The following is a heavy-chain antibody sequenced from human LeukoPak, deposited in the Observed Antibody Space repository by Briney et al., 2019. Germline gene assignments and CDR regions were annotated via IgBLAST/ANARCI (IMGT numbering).Heavy chain of an antibody. CDR1: SDSISSYY. D-gene: IGHD3-22*01. J-gene: IGHJ4*02. CDR2: IYYSGST. CDR3: AREQGYDSSGYYYDY. Sequence: SETLSLTCTVSSDSISSYYWSWIRQPPGKGLEWIGYIYYSGSTYYNPSLKSRVTISVDTSKNQFSLKLSSVTAADTAVYYCAREQGYDSSGYYYDYWGQGTLVTVSS. V-gene: IGHV4-30-4*01.